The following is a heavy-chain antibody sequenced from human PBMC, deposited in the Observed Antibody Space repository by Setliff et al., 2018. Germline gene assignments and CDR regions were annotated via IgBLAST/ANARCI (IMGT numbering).Heavy chain of an antibody. CDR2: ISARGRTT. Sequence: PGGSMRLPCAASRLTCSNFAMSWVRQAPGKGLEWVSAISARGRTTYSADSLKGRFTISRDNSKNTLSLQMNSLSAEDTAVYYCAKDVSPPGTNGWHPDVLDIWCQGTMVTVSS. D-gene: IGHD6-19*01. CDR1: RLTCSNFA. CDR3: AKDVSPPGTNGWHPDVLDI. J-gene: IGHJ3*02. V-gene: IGHV3-23*01.